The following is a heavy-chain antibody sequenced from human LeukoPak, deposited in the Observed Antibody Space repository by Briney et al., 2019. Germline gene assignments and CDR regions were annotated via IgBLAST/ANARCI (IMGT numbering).Heavy chain of an antibody. D-gene: IGHD2-15*01. CDR1: GGSISSYY. CDR2: IYYSGST. V-gene: IGHV4-59*08. Sequence: SETLSLTCTVSGGSISSYYWSWIRQPPGKGLEWIGYIYYSGSTNYNPSLKSRVTISVDTSKNQFSLKLSSVTAADTAVYYCARVMPGDIGTYYMDVWGKGTTVTVSS. J-gene: IGHJ6*03. CDR3: ARVMPGDIGTYYMDV.